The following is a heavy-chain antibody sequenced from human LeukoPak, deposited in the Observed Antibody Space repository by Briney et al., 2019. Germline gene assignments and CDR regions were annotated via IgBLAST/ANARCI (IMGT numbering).Heavy chain of an antibody. D-gene: IGHD4-11*01. Sequence: GGSLRLSCAASGFTFSSYGMHWVRQAPGKGLEWVAVISYDGSNKYYADSVKGRFTISRDNSKNTLYLQMNSLRAEDTAAYYCAKDLLYSNYEFDYWGQGTLVTVSS. CDR2: ISYDGSNK. CDR3: AKDLLYSNYEFDY. V-gene: IGHV3-30*18. J-gene: IGHJ4*02. CDR1: GFTFSSYG.